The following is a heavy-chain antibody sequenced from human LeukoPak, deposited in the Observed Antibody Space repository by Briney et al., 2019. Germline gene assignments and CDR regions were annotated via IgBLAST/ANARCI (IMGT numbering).Heavy chain of an antibody. D-gene: IGHD5-24*01. V-gene: IGHV3-7*01. CDR3: AREGMAISWFDP. J-gene: IGHJ5*02. CDR1: GFTFSSYW. Sequence: GSPRPSCAASGFTFSSYWMSWVRQAPGKGLEWVANIKQDGSEKYYVDSVKGRFTISRDNAKNSLYLQMNSLRAEDTAVYYCAREGMAISWFDPWGQGTLVTVSS. CDR2: IKQDGSEK.